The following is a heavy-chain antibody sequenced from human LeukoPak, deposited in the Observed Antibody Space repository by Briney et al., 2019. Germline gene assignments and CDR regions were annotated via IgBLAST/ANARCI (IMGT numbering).Heavy chain of an antibody. Sequence: SETLSLTCTVSGGSISSSGYYWGWTRQPPGKGLEWIGIINYSGSTYYNPSLKSRVAISVDTSKNQFSLKLSSVTAADTAVFYCARRRGSGSPYFDYWGQGTLVTVSS. CDR1: GGSISSSGYY. CDR3: ARRRGSGSPYFDY. D-gene: IGHD3-10*01. CDR2: INYSGST. V-gene: IGHV4-39*01. J-gene: IGHJ4*02.